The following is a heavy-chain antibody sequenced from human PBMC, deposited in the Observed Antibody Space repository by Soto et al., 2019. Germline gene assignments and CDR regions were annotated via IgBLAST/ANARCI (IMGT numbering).Heavy chain of an antibody. CDR3: AKDYGGNSYWYFDL. J-gene: IGHJ2*01. V-gene: IGHV3-23*01. CDR2: ISGSGGST. CDR1: GFTFSSYA. D-gene: IGHD4-17*01. Sequence: GGSLRLSCAASGFTFSSYAMSWVRQAPGKGLEWVPAISGSGGSTYYADSVKGRFTISRDNSKNTLYLQMNSLRAEDTAVYYCAKDYGGNSYWYFDLWGRGTLVTVSS.